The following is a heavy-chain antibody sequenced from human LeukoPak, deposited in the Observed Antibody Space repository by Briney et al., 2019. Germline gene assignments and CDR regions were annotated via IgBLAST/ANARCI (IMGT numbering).Heavy chain of an antibody. J-gene: IGHJ4*02. CDR1: GGSISSGSYY. D-gene: IGHD6-13*01. V-gene: IGHV4-61*02. CDR2: IYTSGST. CDR3: ARGPGYSSSWYLGGLGYLDY. Sequence: SETLSLTCTVSGGSISSGSYYWSWIRQPAGKGLEWIGRIYTSGSTNYNPSLKSRVTISVDTSKNQFSLKLSSVTAADTAVYYCARGPGYSSSWYLGGLGYLDYWGQGTLVTVSS.